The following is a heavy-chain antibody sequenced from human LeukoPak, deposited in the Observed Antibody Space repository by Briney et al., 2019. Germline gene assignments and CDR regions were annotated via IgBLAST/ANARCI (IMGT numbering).Heavy chain of an antibody. CDR3: ASLDTAMVTEYYGMDV. D-gene: IGHD5-18*01. J-gene: IGHJ6*02. CDR2: INPSGGST. V-gene: IGHV1-46*01. CDR1: GYTFTSYY. Sequence: ASVTVSCKASGYTFTSYYMHWVRQAPGQGLEWMGIINPSGGSTSYAQKFQGRVTMTRDTSTSTVYMELSSLRSEDTAVYYCASLDTAMVTEYYGMDVWGQGTTVTVSS.